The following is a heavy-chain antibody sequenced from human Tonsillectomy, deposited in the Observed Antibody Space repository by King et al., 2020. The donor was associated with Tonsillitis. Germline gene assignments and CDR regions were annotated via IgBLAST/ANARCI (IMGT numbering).Heavy chain of an antibody. J-gene: IGHJ6*02. D-gene: IGHD2-2*03. Sequence: QLQESGPGLVKPSETLSLTCTVSGGSISSYYWSWIRQPPGKGLGWIGDIYCIGSTNYNPSLKSRVTISVDTSKNQFSLKLSSVTAADTAVYYCARGMDVEDVWGQGTTVTVSS. V-gene: IGHV4-59*01. CDR3: ARGMDVEDV. CDR2: IYCIGST. CDR1: GGSISSYY.